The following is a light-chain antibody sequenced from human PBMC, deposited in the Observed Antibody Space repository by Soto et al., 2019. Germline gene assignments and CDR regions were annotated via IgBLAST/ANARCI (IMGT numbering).Light chain of an antibody. CDR2: GAS. V-gene: IGKV3-20*01. Sequence: EIVLTQSPGTLSLSPGERATLSCRASQSVSSSYLAWYQQKPGQTPRLLFYGASSRATGIPDRFSGSGSGTDFTLTISRLEPEDFAVYYCQQYGSSPFTFGPGTQVAIK. CDR3: QQYGSSPFT. J-gene: IGKJ3*01. CDR1: QSVSSSY.